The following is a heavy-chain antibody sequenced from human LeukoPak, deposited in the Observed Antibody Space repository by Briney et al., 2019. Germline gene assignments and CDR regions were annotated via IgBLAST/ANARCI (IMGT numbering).Heavy chain of an antibody. V-gene: IGHV3-30*03. D-gene: IGHD4-23*01. Sequence: GKSLRLSCAASGFTFNNYGMHWVRQAPGKGLEWVAVISYDGRNKHYPDSVKGRFTISRDISTDTLWLQMDSLRVEDTAVYYCARGRPHGNDYWGQGTLVTVSS. CDR3: ARGRPHGNDY. CDR2: ISYDGRNK. J-gene: IGHJ4*02. CDR1: GFTFNNYG.